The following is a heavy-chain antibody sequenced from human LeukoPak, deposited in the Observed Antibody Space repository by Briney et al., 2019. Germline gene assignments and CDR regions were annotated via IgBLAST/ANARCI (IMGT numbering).Heavy chain of an antibody. CDR1: GYTFTGYY. Sequence: ASVKVSCKASGYTFTGYYMHWVRQAPGQGVECMGWINPNSGGTNYAQKFQGRVTMTRDTSISTAYMELSRLRSNDTAVYYCASSTLEPRRFPDAFDIWGQGTMVTVYS. V-gene: IGHV1-2*02. CDR2: INPNSGGT. D-gene: IGHD1-1*01. J-gene: IGHJ3*02. CDR3: ASSTLEPRRFPDAFDI.